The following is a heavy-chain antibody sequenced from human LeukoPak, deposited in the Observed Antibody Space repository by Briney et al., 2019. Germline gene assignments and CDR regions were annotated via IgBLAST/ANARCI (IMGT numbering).Heavy chain of an antibody. J-gene: IGHJ5*02. Sequence: SETLSLTCAVSGGSISSGGYYWSWIRQPPGKGLEWIGYIYYSGSTNYNPSLKSRVTISVDTSKNQFSLKLSSVTAADTAVYYCARDVGDYGESNWFDPWGQGTLVTVSS. CDR1: GGSISSGGYY. D-gene: IGHD4-17*01. CDR2: IYYSGST. CDR3: ARDVGDYGESNWFDP. V-gene: IGHV4-61*08.